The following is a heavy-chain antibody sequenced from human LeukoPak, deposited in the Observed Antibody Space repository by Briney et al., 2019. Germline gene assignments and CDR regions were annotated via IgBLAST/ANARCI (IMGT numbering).Heavy chain of an antibody. J-gene: IGHJ4*01. D-gene: IGHD1-26*01. CDR3: AKDAHSGSYFDY. Sequence: PSETLSLTCSVSDGSINSYYWNWIRRPPGKGLEWIGYIYYNGNTNYSPSLKSRVTMSVDTSKNLFSLKVSSVTAADTAVYYCAKDAHSGSYFDYWGQGILVTVSS. CDR1: DGSINSYY. V-gene: IGHV4-59*01. CDR2: IYYNGNT.